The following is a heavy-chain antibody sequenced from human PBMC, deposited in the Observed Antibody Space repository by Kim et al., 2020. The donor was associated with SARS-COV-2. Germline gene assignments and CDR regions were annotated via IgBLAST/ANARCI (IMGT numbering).Heavy chain of an antibody. D-gene: IGHD3-16*01. V-gene: IGHV4-39*01. CDR2: IYHSGST. CDR3: SRRGPFGGTGEH. CDR1: GGSITSGTYY. J-gene: IGHJ1*01. Sequence: SETLSLTCTVSGGSITSGTYYWGWNRRSPGKGLEWIGSIYHSGSTYYYPSLKSRVTISVDTSNNQFSLMLSSVTAADTAVYYCSRRGPFGGTGEHWGQGALVTVST.